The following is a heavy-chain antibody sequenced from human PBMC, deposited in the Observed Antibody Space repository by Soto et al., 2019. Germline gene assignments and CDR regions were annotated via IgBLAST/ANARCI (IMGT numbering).Heavy chain of an antibody. Sequence: SETLSLGCAVYGGSFSGYYWSWIRQPPGKGLEWIGEINHSGSTNYNPSLKSRVTISVDTSKNQFSLKLSSVTATDTAVYYCARERIAAAGTVDDCGQGTLVT. CDR2: INHSGST. J-gene: IGHJ4*02. CDR1: GGSFSGYY. V-gene: IGHV4-34*01. CDR3: ARERIAAAGTVDD. D-gene: IGHD6-13*01.